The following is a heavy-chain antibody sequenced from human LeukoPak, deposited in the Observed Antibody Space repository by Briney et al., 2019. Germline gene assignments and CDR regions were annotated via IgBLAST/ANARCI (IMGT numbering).Heavy chain of an antibody. CDR2: ISSRGSTI. J-gene: IGHJ4*02. CDR3: ARLLWFGELQDY. D-gene: IGHD3-10*01. V-gene: IGHV3-48*03. Sequence: GGSLRLSCATSGFTFSSFEMSWVRQAPGKGLEWVSYISSRGSTIYYADSVKGRFTISRENAKNSVYLQMNSLRAEDTAVYYCARLLWFGELQDYWGQGTLVTVSS. CDR1: GFTFSSFE.